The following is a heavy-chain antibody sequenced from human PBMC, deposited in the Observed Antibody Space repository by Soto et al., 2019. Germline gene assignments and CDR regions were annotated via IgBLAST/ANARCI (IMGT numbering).Heavy chain of an antibody. D-gene: IGHD3-22*01. V-gene: IGHV4-39*01. Sequence: PSETLSLTCSVSGGSVTNINYFWAWIRQSPGKGLEWIANIYYTGTTFSNPSLRSRVSMTIDASKNRFSLNLSSVTASDTALYYCARHEYVSSSYDLLDVWGRGTMVTVSS. CDR1: GGSVTNINYF. J-gene: IGHJ3*01. CDR3: ARHEYVSSSYDLLDV. CDR2: IYYTGTT.